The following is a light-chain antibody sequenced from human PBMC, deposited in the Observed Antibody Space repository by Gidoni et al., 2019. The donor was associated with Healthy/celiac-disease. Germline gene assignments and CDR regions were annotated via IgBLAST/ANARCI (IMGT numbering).Light chain of an antibody. CDR3: MQALQTPLT. J-gene: IGKJ4*01. V-gene: IGKV2-28*01. CDR2: LGS. Sequence: DIVMTQSPLSLPVTPGEPASIPCRSSQSLLHSNGYNYLDWYLQKPGQSPQLLIYLGSNRASGVPDRFSGSGSGTDFTLKISRVEAEDVGVYYCMQALQTPLTFXGXTKVXIK. CDR1: QSLLHSNGYNY.